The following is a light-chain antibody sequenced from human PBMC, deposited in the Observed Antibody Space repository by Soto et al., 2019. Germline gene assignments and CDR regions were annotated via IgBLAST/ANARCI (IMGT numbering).Light chain of an antibody. CDR2: GAS. V-gene: IGKV1-39*01. J-gene: IGKJ4*01. Sequence: IQLTQSPSSLSASVGDRGTITCRASQNIGRILTWYQQKPGKAPNVLINGASTLRSGVPSRFSGSGSGTDFNLTINSLQPEDFATYFCQHSFTTPLTFGGGTKVEIK. CDR3: QHSFTTPLT. CDR1: QNIGRI.